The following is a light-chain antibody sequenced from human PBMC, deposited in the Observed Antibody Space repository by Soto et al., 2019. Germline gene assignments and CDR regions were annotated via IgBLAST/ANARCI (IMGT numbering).Light chain of an antibody. J-gene: IGKJ4*01. CDR1: QGISSA. Sequence: AIHFTQSPSPLSAPVGDRVTITCRARQGISSALAWYHQKPGKAPTLLIYDASSLESGVPSRCSGSGSGTDFTHTIRTLPPEDFAAYYCQQFSSYPHEHLTFCGGTKVDI. V-gene: IGKV1-13*02. CDR2: DAS. CDR3: QQFSSYPHEHLT.